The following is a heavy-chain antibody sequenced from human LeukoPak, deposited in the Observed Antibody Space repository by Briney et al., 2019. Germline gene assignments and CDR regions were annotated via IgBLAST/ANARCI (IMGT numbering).Heavy chain of an antibody. CDR1: GFTFSSYA. D-gene: IGHD4-23*01. V-gene: IGHV3-30*04. CDR2: ISYDGSNK. J-gene: IGHJ4*02. CDR3: ARDVGGNSADYYFDY. Sequence: SGRSLRLSCAASGFTFSSYAMHWVRQAPGKGLEWVAVISYDGSNKYCADSVKGRFTISRDISKNTLYLQMNSLRVEDTAVYYCARDVGGNSADYYFDYWGQGTLVTVSS.